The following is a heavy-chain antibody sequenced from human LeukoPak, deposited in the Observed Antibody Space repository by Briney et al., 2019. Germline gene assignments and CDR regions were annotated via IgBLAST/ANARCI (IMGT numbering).Heavy chain of an antibody. Sequence: GASVTVSCKASGYTFTSYDINWVRQATGQGLEWMGWMNPNSGNTGYAQKFQGRVTITRNTSISTAYMELSSLRSEDTAVYYCARNFVVRGVIHYWGQGTLVTVSS. J-gene: IGHJ4*02. CDR1: GYTFTSYD. D-gene: IGHD3-10*01. CDR2: MNPNSGNT. V-gene: IGHV1-8*01. CDR3: ARNFVVRGVIHY.